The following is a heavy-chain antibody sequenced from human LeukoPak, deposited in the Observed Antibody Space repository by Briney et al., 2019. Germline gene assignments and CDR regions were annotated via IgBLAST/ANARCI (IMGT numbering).Heavy chain of an antibody. CDR1: GFTFSSYW. D-gene: IGHD6-13*01. CDR3: ARVYSSRYPVGYYYYYYMDV. Sequence: GGSLRLSCAASGFTFSSYWMSWVRQAPGKGLEWVANIKQDGSEKYYVDSVKGRFTISRDNAKNSLYLQMNSLRAEDTAVYYCARVYSSRYPVGYYYYYYMDVWGKGTTVTVSS. V-gene: IGHV3-7*01. J-gene: IGHJ6*03. CDR2: IKQDGSEK.